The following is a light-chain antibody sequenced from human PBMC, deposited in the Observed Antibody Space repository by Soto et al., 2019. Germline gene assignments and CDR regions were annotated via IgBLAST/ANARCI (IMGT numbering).Light chain of an antibody. Sequence: QSALTQPASVSGSPGQSITISCTGTRSDVGGYNYVSWYQQHPGKAPKLMIYEVSNRPSGVSNRFSGSKSGNTASLTISGLQAEDEADDYCSSYTSSSTRVFGGGTKLTVL. CDR3: SSYTSSSTRV. CDR1: RSDVGGYNY. J-gene: IGLJ2*01. CDR2: EVS. V-gene: IGLV2-14*01.